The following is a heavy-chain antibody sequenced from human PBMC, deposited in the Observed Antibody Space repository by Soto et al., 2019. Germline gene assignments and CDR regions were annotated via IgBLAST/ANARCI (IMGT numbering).Heavy chain of an antibody. D-gene: IGHD3-3*01. J-gene: IGHJ6*02. Sequence: LRLSCAASGFTFSSYSMNWVRQAPGKGLEWVSYISSSSSTIYYADSVKGRFTISRDNAKNSLYLQMNSLRDEDTAVYYCAREPYDFWSGAFYYYYGMDVWGQGTTVTVSS. CDR3: AREPYDFWSGAFYYYYGMDV. CDR2: ISSSSSTI. CDR1: GFTFSSYS. V-gene: IGHV3-48*02.